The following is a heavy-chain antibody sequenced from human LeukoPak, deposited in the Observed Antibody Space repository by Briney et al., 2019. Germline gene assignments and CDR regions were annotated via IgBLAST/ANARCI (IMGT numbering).Heavy chain of an antibody. D-gene: IGHD3-22*01. CDR2: IFYSAST. J-gene: IGHJ3*02. V-gene: IGHV4-61*08. CDR1: GGSISSGGYY. CDR3: AGMRPTPTYYYDSSGPGDAFDI. Sequence: PSECLSPTWTLSGGSISSGGYYWSWIRQHPGKGLEWFGSIFYSASTNYHPSLKSRVTISVDTSKNQFSLKLSSVTAADTAVYYCAGMRPTPTYYYDSSGPGDAFDIWGQGTMVTVSS.